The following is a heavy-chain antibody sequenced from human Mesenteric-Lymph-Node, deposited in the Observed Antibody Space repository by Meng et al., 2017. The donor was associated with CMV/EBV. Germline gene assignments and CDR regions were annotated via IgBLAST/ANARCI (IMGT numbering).Heavy chain of an antibody. V-gene: IGHV3-48*04. CDR2: ITGNSETI. Sequence: GGSLRLSCAASGFSVSGNFMGWVRQAPGKGLEWISYITGNSETIFYADSVKGRFTISRDNAKNSLYLQMNSLRAEDTAVYYCARDSEDTAMVAYYYYGMDVWGQGTTVTVSS. D-gene: IGHD5-18*01. CDR1: GFSVSGNF. CDR3: ARDSEDTAMVAYYYYGMDV. J-gene: IGHJ6*02.